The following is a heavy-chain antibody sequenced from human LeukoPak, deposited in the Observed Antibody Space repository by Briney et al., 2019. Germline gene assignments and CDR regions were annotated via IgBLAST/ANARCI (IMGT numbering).Heavy chain of an antibody. J-gene: IGHJ4*02. V-gene: IGHV1-69*06. Sequence: SVKVSCKASGGTFDSYALSWVRQAPGRGLEWMGGIIPIFVTPNYAQRFQGRVTITADKSTSTAYMELTSLRSEDTAVYYCASNRIQLWSDYFDYWGQGTLVTVSS. D-gene: IGHD5-18*01. CDR1: GGTFDSYA. CDR2: IIPIFVTP. CDR3: ASNRIQLWSDYFDY.